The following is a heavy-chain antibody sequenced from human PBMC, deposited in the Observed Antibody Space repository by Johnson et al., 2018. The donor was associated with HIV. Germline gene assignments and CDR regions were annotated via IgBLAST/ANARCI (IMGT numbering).Heavy chain of an antibody. J-gene: IGHJ3*02. CDR1: GFNFDDYA. V-gene: IGHV3-9*01. CDR3: ARDPLVEIMTNAFDI. Sequence: QLVVSGGGLEQPGRSLRLSCAASGFNFDDYAMHWVRQVPGKGLEWVSAISWNSGSIGYAGSVKGRFSISRDNAKNSLYLQMNSLRAEDTAVYYCARDPLVEIMTNAFDIWGQGTVVTVSS. D-gene: IGHD3-16*01. CDR2: ISWNSGSI.